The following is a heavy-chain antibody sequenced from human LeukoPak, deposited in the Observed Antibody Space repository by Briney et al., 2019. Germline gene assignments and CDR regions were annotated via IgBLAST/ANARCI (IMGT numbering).Heavy chain of an antibody. CDR1: GYRFTTYG. J-gene: IGHJ4*02. CDR3: VFGECSNTSCYPRRDS. V-gene: IGHV1-18*01. D-gene: IGHD2-2*01. CDR2: INFYSGST. Sequence: GASVKVSCKVSGYRFTTYGISWVRQAPGQGLEYMGWINFYSGSTDYTQNFQGRLTLAADTSTATAYMELRSLTSDDTAIYYCVFGECSNTSCYPRRDSWGQGSLVTVSS.